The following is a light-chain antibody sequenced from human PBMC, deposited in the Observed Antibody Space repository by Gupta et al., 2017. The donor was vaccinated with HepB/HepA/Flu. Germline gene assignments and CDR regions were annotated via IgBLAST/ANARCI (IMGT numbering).Light chain of an antibody. CDR2: AAS. Sequence: DTQMTQSPSSLSASVGDRVTITCRASQGITKSLGWFQQKPGKTPKPLIYAASSLQGGVPSKFSGSGSGTDFTLTISSLQPEDFATYYCRQYKTYPFTFGGGTKVEIK. V-gene: IGKV1-16*02. CDR3: RQYKTYPFT. J-gene: IGKJ4*01. CDR1: QGITKS.